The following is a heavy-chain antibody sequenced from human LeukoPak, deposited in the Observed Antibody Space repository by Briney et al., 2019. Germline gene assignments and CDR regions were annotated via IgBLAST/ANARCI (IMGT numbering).Heavy chain of an antibody. CDR1: GGSFSGYY. CDR2: IYYSGST. V-gene: IGHV4-34*09. CDR3: ARDSPHHYYDSRKLFWEYYYGMDV. D-gene: IGHD3-22*01. J-gene: IGHJ6*02. Sequence: PSETLSLTCAVYGGSFSGYYWSWIRQPPGKGLEWIGYIYYSGSTYYNPSLKSRVTISVDTSKNQFSLKLSSVTAADTAVYYCARDSPHHYYDSRKLFWEYYYGMDVWGQGTTVTVSS.